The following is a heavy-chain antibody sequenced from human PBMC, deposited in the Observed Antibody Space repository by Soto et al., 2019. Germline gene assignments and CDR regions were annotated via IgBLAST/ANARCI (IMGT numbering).Heavy chain of an antibody. CDR3: ARERSHVAFDI. D-gene: IGHD1-26*01. Sequence: GASVKVSCKASGYTFTSYGISWVRQAPGQGPEWMGWISAYNGNTNYAQKLQGRVTMTRNTSISTAYMELSSLRSEDTAVYYCARERSHVAFDIWGQGTMVTVSS. V-gene: IGHV1-18*01. J-gene: IGHJ3*02. CDR2: ISAYNGNT. CDR1: GYTFTSYG.